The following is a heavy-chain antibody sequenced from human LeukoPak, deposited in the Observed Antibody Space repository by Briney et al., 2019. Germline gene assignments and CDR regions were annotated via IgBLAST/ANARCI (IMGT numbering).Heavy chain of an antibody. J-gene: IGHJ6*02. CDR2: IWYDGSNK. D-gene: IGHD2-2*01. CDR1: GFTFSSYG. V-gene: IGHV3-33*01. CDR3: ARDGENHIVVVPAAQYYYGMDV. Sequence: GGSLRLSCAASGFTFSSYGMHWVRQAPGKGLEWVAVIWYDGSNKYYADSVKGRFTISRDNSKNTLYLQMNSLRAEDTAVYYCARDGENHIVVVPAAQYYYGMDVWGQGTTVTVSS.